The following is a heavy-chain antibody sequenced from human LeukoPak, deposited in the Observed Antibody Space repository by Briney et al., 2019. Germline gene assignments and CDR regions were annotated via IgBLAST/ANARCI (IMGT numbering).Heavy chain of an antibody. Sequence: SETLSLTCTVSGGSISSYYWSWIQQPPGKGLEWIGYIYYSGSTNYNPSLKSRVTISVDTSKNQFSLKLSSVTAADTAVYYCARDPVNYGMDVWGQGTTVTVSS. V-gene: IGHV4-59*01. CDR3: ARDPVNYGMDV. CDR2: IYYSGST. D-gene: IGHD2/OR15-2a*01. CDR1: GGSISSYY. J-gene: IGHJ6*02.